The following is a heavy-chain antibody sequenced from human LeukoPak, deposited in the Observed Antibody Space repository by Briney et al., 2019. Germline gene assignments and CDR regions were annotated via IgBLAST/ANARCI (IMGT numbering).Heavy chain of an antibody. Sequence: GASVKVSCKASGGTFSSYAMHWVRQAPGQRLEWMGWINAGNGNTKYSQKFQGRVTITRDTSASTAYMELSSLRSEDTAVYYCASGGSIAAAGSQFDYWGQGTLVTVSS. CDR1: GGTFSSYA. D-gene: IGHD6-13*01. CDR3: ASGGSIAAAGSQFDY. V-gene: IGHV1-3*01. CDR2: INAGNGNT. J-gene: IGHJ4*02.